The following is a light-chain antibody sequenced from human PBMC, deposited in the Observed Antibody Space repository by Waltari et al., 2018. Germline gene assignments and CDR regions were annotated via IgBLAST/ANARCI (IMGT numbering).Light chain of an antibody. CDR1: QSISSY. Sequence: EIVLTQSPATLSLSPGERATLSCRASQSISSYLAWYQQKPGQAPRLLIYDTSNRATGIPARFSGSGSGTDFTLTIGSLEPEDFAVYYCQHRSNWLSITFGQGTRLGIK. J-gene: IGKJ5*01. CDR2: DTS. CDR3: QHRSNWLSIT. V-gene: IGKV3-11*01.